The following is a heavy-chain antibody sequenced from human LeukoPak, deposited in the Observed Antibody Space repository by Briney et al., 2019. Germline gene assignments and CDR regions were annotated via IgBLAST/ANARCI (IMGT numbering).Heavy chain of an antibody. CDR1: GFTFSSYS. CDR3: ARDYLWFGELLSTLGFDY. Sequence: PGGSLRLSCAASGFTFSSYSMNWVRQAPGKGLEWVSYISSSSSTIYYADSVKGRFTISRDNAKSSLYLQMNSLRAEDTAVYYCARDYLWFGELLSTLGFDYWGQGTLVTVSS. J-gene: IGHJ4*02. V-gene: IGHV3-48*01. D-gene: IGHD3-10*01. CDR2: ISSSSSTI.